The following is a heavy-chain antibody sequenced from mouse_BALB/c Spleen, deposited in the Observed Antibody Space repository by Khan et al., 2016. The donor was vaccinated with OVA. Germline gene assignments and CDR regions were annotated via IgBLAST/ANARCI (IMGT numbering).Heavy chain of an antibody. Sequence: QVQLQQPGAELVRPGASVKLSCKASGYTFTTYWINWVKQRPGQGIEWSGNIYPSDSYTNYNQKFKDKATLTVDKFSSTDYMQLSSPTSEADAVYSCPSALPLYHWRQVTTLTVSS. J-gene: IGHJ2*01. CDR2: IYPSDSYT. D-gene: IGHD6-1*01. CDR3: PSALPLYH. CDR1: GYTFTTYW. V-gene: IGHV1-69*02.